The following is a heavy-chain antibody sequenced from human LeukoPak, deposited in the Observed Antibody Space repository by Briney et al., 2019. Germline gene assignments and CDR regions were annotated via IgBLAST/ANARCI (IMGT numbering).Heavy chain of an antibody. V-gene: IGHV4-59*01. CDR1: GGSISSYY. Sequence: SETLSLTCTVSGGSISSYYWSWIRQPPGKGLEWIGYIYYSGSTNYNPSLKSRVTISVDTSKNQFSLKLGSVTAADTAVYYCARAVTYYYGSGSYTDFDYWGQGTLVTVSS. CDR3: ARAVTYYYGSGSYTDFDY. CDR2: IYYSGST. D-gene: IGHD3-10*01. J-gene: IGHJ4*02.